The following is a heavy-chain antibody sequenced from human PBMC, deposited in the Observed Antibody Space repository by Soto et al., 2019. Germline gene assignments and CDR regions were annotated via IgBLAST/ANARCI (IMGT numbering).Heavy chain of an antibody. V-gene: IGHV2-5*02. CDR2: IYWDDDK. CDR1: GFSLSTSGVG. CDR3: AHSYVRRKNAFDM. D-gene: IGHD3-10*02. Sequence: QITLKESGPTLVKPTQTLTLTCTFSGFSLSTSGVGVGWVRQPPGKALEWLALIYWDDDKRYNASLKSRLTNTKDTSKNHVDLTMTKLDPVDTATYYCAHSYVRRKNAFDMWGQGTMVTVSS. J-gene: IGHJ3*02.